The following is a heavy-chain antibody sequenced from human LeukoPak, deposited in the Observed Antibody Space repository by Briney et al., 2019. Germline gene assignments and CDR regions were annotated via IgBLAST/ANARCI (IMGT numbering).Heavy chain of an antibody. D-gene: IGHD3-3*01. J-gene: IGHJ4*02. CDR3: ANHRSTIFGVDLDY. V-gene: IGHV3-23*01. CDR1: GFTFSCYA. CDR2: ISGSGGST. Sequence: GGSLRLSCAASGFTFSCYAISWVRQAPGKGLEWVSAISGSGGSTYYADSVKGRFTISRDNSKNTLYLQMNSLRAEDTAVYYCANHRSTIFGVDLDYWGQGTLVTVSS.